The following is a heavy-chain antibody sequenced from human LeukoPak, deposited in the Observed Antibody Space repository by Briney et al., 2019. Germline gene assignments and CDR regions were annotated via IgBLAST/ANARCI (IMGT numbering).Heavy chain of an antibody. CDR1: GGSISSYY. CDR2: IYTSGST. V-gene: IGHV4-4*07. CDR3: ARDFPLWFGENALDY. Sequence: PSETLSLTCTVSGGSISSYYWSWIRQPAGKGLEWIGRIYTSGSTNYNPSLKSRVTMSVDTSKNQFSLKLSSVTAADTAVYYCARDFPLWFGENALDYWGQGTLVTVSS. D-gene: IGHD3-10*01. J-gene: IGHJ4*02.